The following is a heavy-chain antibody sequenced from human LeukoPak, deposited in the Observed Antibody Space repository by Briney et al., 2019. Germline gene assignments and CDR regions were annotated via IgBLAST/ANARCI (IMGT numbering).Heavy chain of an antibody. D-gene: IGHD2-15*01. CDR1: GFSVSDYW. Sequence: GGSLRLSCAASGFSVSDYWMTWVRQAPGKGLEWVANINQDGSEEYYVASVKGRFTISRDNAKNSLYLQMTSLRAQDTAVYFCARDGSKSCSGGSCYLNWFDPWGQGTLVTVSS. CDR3: ARDGSKSCSGGSCYLNWFDP. V-gene: IGHV3-7*01. J-gene: IGHJ5*02. CDR2: INQDGSEE.